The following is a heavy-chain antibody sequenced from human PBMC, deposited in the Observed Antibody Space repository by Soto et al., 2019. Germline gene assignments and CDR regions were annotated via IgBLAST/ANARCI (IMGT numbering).Heavy chain of an antibody. CDR2: IYWDDVK. CDR1: GFSLSSSGVG. V-gene: IGHV2-5*02. D-gene: IGHD4-17*01. Sequence: QITLKESGPTLVKPTQTLTLTCTFSGFSLSSSGVGVGWIRQPPGKALEWLALIYWDDVKRYSPSLKSRLTITKDTSKNQVVITMTNMDPEDTATYYCAHSTTTRAFDYWGQGTLVTVSS. J-gene: IGHJ4*02. CDR3: AHSTTTRAFDY.